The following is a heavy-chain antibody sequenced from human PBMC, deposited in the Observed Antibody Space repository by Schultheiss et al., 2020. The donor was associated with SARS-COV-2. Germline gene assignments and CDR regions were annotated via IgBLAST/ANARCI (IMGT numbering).Heavy chain of an antibody. CDR1: GFTFSGYG. J-gene: IGHJ2*01. D-gene: IGHD5-12*01. CDR3: ARRVATGWHFDL. Sequence: AGSLRLSCVASGFTFSGYGMHWVRQAPGKGLEWVAVISYDGSNKYYADSVRGRFTISRDNSKNTLCLQMNSLRAEDTAVYYCARRVATGWHFDLWGRGTLVTVSS. CDR2: ISYDGSNK. V-gene: IGHV3-33*05.